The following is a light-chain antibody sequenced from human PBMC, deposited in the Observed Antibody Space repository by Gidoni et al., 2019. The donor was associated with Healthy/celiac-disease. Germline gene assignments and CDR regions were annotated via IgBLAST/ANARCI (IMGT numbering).Light chain of an antibody. CDR2: AAS. Sequence: DIQMTQSPSSLSASVGDRVTITCRASQSISSYLNWYQQKPGKAPKLLIYAASSLQSGVPSRFSGSRSGTDFTLTISRLQPEDFATYYCQQSYSTWLTFGGGTKVEIK. V-gene: IGKV1-39*01. CDR3: QQSYSTWLT. CDR1: QSISSY. J-gene: IGKJ4*01.